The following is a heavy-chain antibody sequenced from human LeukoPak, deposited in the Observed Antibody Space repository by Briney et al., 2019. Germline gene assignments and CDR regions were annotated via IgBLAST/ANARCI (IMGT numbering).Heavy chain of an antibody. J-gene: IGHJ4*02. CDR1: GETLSHLS. D-gene: IGHD5-18*01. CDR3: VTGFTTMAVDYFDY. CDR2: SDPEDGER. Sequence: ASVKVSCKVSGETLSHLSIHWLRQPPGKGLEWLGGSDPEDGERIYAQMFQGRVTMTEHTSIDTAYMELSSLRSEDTAVYYCVTGFTTMAVDYFDYWGQGTLVSVST. V-gene: IGHV1-24*01.